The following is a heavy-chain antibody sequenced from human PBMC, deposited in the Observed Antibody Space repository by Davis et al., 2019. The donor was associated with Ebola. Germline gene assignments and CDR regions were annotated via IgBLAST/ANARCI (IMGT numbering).Heavy chain of an antibody. CDR2: IIPILGIA. CDR3: ARLGQQLLLGDWDY. V-gene: IGHV1-69*04. J-gene: IGHJ4*02. D-gene: IGHD2-2*01. CDR1: GNTFATHA. Sequence: SVKVSCKGYGNTFATHAISWVRQAPGQGLEWMGRIIPILGIANYAQKFQGRVTITADKSTSTAYMELSSLRSEDTAVYYCARLGQQLLLGDWDYWGQGTLVTVSS.